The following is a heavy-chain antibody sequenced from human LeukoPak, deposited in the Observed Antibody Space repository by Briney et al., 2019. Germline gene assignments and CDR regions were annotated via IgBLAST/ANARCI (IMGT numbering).Heavy chain of an antibody. CDR2: IYYSGST. CDR1: GGSIGSYY. V-gene: IGHV4-59*12. J-gene: IGHJ5*02. D-gene: IGHD2-2*01. CDR3: AREGAIVVVPAASNWFDP. Sequence: SETLSLTCTVSGGSIGSYYWSWIRQPPGKGLEWIGYIYYSGSTNYNPSLNSRVTISVDTSKNQFSLKLSSVTAADTAVYYCAREGAIVVVPAASNWFDPWGQGTLVTVSS.